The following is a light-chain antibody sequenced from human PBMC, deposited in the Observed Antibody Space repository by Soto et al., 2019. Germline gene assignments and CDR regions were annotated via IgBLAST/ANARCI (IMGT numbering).Light chain of an antibody. V-gene: IGKV1-39*01. CDR2: AAS. J-gene: IGKJ1*01. Sequence: DIQMTQSPSSMSASVGHRVTITCRASQSIRRYLNWYQQKPGKAPKLLIYAASSLQSGVPSRCNGSGSGTQFTITNSRLQTVDVATYYCQQSYSTPRAFGQGTKGEIK. CDR1: QSIRRY. CDR3: QQSYSTPRA.